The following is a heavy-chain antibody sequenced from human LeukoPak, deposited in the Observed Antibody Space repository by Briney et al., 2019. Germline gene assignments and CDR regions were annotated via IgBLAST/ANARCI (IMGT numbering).Heavy chain of an antibody. CDR3: ARAFYYYDSSGPCDY. Sequence: SVKVSCKASGGTFSSYAISWVRQAPGQGLEWMGRIIPILGIANYAQKFQGRVTITADKSTSTAYMELSSLRSEDTAVYYCARAFYYYDSSGPCDYWGQGTLVTVSS. J-gene: IGHJ4*02. CDR1: GGTFSSYA. V-gene: IGHV1-69*04. D-gene: IGHD3-22*01. CDR2: IIPILGIA.